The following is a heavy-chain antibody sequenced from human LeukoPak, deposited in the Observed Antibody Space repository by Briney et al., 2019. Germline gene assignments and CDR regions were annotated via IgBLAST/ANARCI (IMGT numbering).Heavy chain of an antibody. Sequence: APVNVSCKTSGYSFTDYYMHWVRQAPGQGLEWMGWINPNSGGTSSAQKFQGRVTMTRDTSITTVYMEVSWLTSDDTAIYYCARADRLDGGPYLIGPWGQGTLVTVSS. CDR1: GYSFTDYY. D-gene: IGHD2-21*01. V-gene: IGHV1-2*02. CDR2: INPNSGGT. CDR3: ARADRLDGGPYLIGP. J-gene: IGHJ5*02.